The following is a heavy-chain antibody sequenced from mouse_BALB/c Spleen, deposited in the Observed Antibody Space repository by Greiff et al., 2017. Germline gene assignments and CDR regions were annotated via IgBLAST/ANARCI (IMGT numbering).Heavy chain of an antibody. V-gene: IGHV1-4*02. J-gene: IGHJ3*01. D-gene: IGHD2-3*01. CDR2: INPSSGYT. CDR1: GYTFTSYT. Sequence: QVQLQQSAAELARPGASVKMSCKASGYTFTSYTMHWVKQRPGQGLEWIGYINPSSGYTEYNQKFQDKTTLTADKSSSTAYMQLSSLTSEDSAVYYCARRDDGFAYWGQGTLVTVSA. CDR3: ARRDDGFAY.